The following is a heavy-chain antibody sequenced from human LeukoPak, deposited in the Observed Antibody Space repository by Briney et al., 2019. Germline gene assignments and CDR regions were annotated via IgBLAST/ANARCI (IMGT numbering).Heavy chain of an antibody. V-gene: IGHV1-69*06. CDR3: ARGYGDHGAFDV. CDR2: IIPIFGTA. D-gene: IGHD4-17*01. J-gene: IGHJ3*01. CDR1: GGTFSSYA. Sequence: ASVKVSCKASGGTFSSYAISWVRQAPGQGLEWMGGIIPIFGTANYAQKFQGRVTITADKSTSTAYMELSSLRSEDTAVYYCARGYGDHGAFDVWGQGTMVTVSS.